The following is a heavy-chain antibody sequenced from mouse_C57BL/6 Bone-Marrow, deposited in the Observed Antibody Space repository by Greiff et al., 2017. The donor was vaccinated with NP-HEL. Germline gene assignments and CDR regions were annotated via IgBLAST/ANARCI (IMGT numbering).Heavy chain of an antibody. CDR3: ARHDGYYFDY. D-gene: IGHD2-3*01. J-gene: IGHJ2*01. CDR2: ISNGGGST. CDR1: GFTFSDYY. V-gene: IGHV5-12*01. Sequence: EVKLVESGGGLVQPGGSLKLSCAASGFTFSDYYMYWVRQTPEKRLEWVAYISNGGGSTYYLDAVKGRFTISRDNAKNTLYLQMSRQKSEDTAMDYCARHDGYYFDYWGQGTTLTVAS.